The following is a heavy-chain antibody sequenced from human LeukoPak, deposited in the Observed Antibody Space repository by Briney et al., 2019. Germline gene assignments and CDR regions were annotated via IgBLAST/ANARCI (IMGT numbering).Heavy chain of an antibody. D-gene: IGHD2-2*01. J-gene: IGHJ4*02. Sequence: GGTLRLSCAASEFTFSSYSMNWVRQAPGKGLEWVSSISTSSSFIYYADSVTGRFTISRDNAKNLLYLQISSLRPEDTAIYYCARGECGGTNCYDGIFDYWGQGTLVTVSS. CDR1: EFTFSSYS. V-gene: IGHV3-21*01. CDR3: ARGECGGTNCYDGIFDY. CDR2: ISTSSSFI.